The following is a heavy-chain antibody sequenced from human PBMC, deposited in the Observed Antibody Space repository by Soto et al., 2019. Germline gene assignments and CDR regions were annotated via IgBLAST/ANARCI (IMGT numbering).Heavy chain of an antibody. V-gene: IGHV1-69*12. D-gene: IGHD6-19*01. J-gene: IGHJ6*02. CDR2: IIPIFGAP. Sequence: QVQLVQSGAEVKKPGSSVKVSCKASGGTFSSYAISWVRQAPGQGLEWMGGIIPIFGAPDYAQKFQGRVTVTADESTSTAYMELSNLRSDDTAVYYCASRAYSSVRGNYYYAMDVWGQGTTVTVSS. CDR1: GGTFSSYA. CDR3: ASRAYSSVRGNYYYAMDV.